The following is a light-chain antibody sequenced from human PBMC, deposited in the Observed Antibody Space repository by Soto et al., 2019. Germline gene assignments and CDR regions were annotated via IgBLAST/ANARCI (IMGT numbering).Light chain of an antibody. J-gene: IGKJ2*01. V-gene: IGKV3-20*01. CDR1: QSVSSSY. Sequence: EIVLTQSPGTLSLPPGERATLSCRAGQSVSSSYLAWYQQKPGQAPRLLIYGASSRATGIPDRFSGSGSGTDFTLTISRLEPEDFAVYFCQQYGNSPPNTFGQGTKVDIK. CDR3: QQYGNSPPNT. CDR2: GAS.